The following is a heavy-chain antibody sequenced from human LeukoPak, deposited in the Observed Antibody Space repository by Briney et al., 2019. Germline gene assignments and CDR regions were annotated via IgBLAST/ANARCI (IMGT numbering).Heavy chain of an antibody. J-gene: IGHJ5*02. CDR3: AKPGYSYGYGWFDP. CDR2: ISGSGGST. Sequence: GGSLRLSCAASGFTFSSYAMSWVRQAPGKGLEWVSAISGSGGSTFYADSVKGRFTISRDNSENTLYLQMNSLRAEDTAVYYCAKPGYSYGYGWFDPWGQGTLVNVSS. CDR1: GFTFSSYA. V-gene: IGHV3-23*01. D-gene: IGHD5-18*01.